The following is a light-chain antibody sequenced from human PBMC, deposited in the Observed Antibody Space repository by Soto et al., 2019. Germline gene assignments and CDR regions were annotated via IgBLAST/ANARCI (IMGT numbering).Light chain of an antibody. Sequence: SALTQPASVSGSPGQSITISCTGTSGDVGGFNYVSWYQQYSGKAPKLMIYEVSSRPSGVSDRFSASKSGNTASLTISGLEAEDGADYYCSSFTSSTSLYVFGTGTKVTVL. CDR1: SGDVGGFNY. V-gene: IGLV2-14*01. CDR3: SSFTSSTSLYV. CDR2: EVS. J-gene: IGLJ1*01.